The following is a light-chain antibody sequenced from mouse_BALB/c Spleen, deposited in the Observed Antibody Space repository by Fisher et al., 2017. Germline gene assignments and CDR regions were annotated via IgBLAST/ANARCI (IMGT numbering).Light chain of an antibody. CDR2: DTS. CDR3: QQWSSYPPT. J-gene: IGKJ2*01. V-gene: IGKV4-55*01. Sequence: IVITQSPAIMSASPGEKVTMTCSASSSVSYMHWYQQKPGSSPRLLIYDTSNLASGVPVRFSGSGSGTSYSLTISRMEAEDAATYYCQQWSSYPPTFGGGTKLEIK. CDR1: SSVSY.